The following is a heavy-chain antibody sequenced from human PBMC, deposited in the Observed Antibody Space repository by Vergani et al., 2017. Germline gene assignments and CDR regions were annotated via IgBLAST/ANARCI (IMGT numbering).Heavy chain of an antibody. D-gene: IGHD4-17*01. CDR2: ISGDGGST. CDR3: AVDGDIDY. Sequence: EVQLVESGGGVVQPGGSLRLSCAASGFTFDDYAMHWVRQAPGKGLEWVSLISGDGGSTYYADSVKGRFTISRDNSKNSLYLQMNSLRTEDTALYYCAVDGDIDYWGQGTLVTVSS. J-gene: IGHJ4*02. V-gene: IGHV3-43*02. CDR1: GFTFDDYA.